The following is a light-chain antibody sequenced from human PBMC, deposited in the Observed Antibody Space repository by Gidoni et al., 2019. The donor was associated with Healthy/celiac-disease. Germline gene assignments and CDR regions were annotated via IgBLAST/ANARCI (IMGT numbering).Light chain of an antibody. Sequence: DIVVTQSPAPLSVSPGERATLSCRASQSVSSNLAWYQQKPGQAPRLLIYGASTRATGIPARFSGSGSGTEFTLTISSLQSEDFAVYYCQQYNNWPPWTFGQGTKVEIK. CDR2: GAS. J-gene: IGKJ1*01. V-gene: IGKV3-15*01. CDR1: QSVSSN. CDR3: QQYNNWPPWT.